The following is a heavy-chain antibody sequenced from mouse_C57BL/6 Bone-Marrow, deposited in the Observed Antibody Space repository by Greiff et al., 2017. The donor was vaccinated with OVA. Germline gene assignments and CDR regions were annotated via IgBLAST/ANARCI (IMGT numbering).Heavy chain of an antibody. Sequence: EVQLVESGGGLVKPGGSLKLSCAASGFTFSSYAMSWVRQTPEKRLEWVATISDGGSYTYYPDNVKGRFTISRDNAKNNLYLQMSHLKSEDTAMYYCAREKPPGAYWGQGTLVTVSA. CDR2: ISDGGSYT. CDR1: GFTFSSYA. V-gene: IGHV5-4*01. CDR3: AREKPPGAY. J-gene: IGHJ3*01.